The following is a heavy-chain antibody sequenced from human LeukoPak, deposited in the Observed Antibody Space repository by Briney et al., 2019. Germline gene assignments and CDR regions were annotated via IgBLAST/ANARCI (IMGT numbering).Heavy chain of an antibody. CDR2: INIDGATT. CDR1: GFTSSNYW. CDR3: ARQTAVSGGIFFDY. V-gene: IGHV3-74*01. Sequence: QPGGSLRLSCAASGFTSSNYWLHWVRQAPGKGLVWVSRINIDGATTTYADSVRGRFTVSRDNAQNTLWLQMNSLRAEDKALSYCARQTAVSGGIFFDYWGQGTLVTVSS. D-gene: IGHD3-9*01. J-gene: IGHJ4*02.